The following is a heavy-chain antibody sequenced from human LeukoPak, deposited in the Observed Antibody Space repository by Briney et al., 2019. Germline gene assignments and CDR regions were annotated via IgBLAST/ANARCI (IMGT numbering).Heavy chain of an antibody. CDR2: IKQDGSEK. D-gene: IGHD5-18*01. V-gene: IGHV3-7*01. CDR1: GFTFSSYW. Sequence: GGSLRLSCAASGFTFSSYWMSWVRHAPGKGLEWVANIKQDGSEKNYVDSVKGRFTISRDNAKTSLYLQMNSLRAEDTAVYYCARSLWPEDYWGQGTLVTVSS. J-gene: IGHJ4*02. CDR3: ARSLWPEDY.